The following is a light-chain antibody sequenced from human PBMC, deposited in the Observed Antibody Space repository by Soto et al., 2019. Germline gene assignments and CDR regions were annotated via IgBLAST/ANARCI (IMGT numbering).Light chain of an antibody. CDR1: QSVSSY. CDR2: DAS. Sequence: EIVLTQSPATLSLSPGERATLSCRASQSVSSYLAWYQQKPGQAPRLLIYDASSLQSGVPSRFSGSGSGTDFTLTISSLQPEDSATYYCQQSYSVPYTFGQGTKMEIK. CDR3: QQSYSVPYT. V-gene: IGKV3-11*01. J-gene: IGKJ2*01.